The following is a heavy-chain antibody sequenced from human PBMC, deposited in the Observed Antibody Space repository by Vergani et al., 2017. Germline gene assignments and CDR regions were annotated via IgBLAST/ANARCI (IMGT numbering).Heavy chain of an antibody. J-gene: IGHJ4*02. CDR3: AKDAGYSYGIEVDY. Sequence: QVQLVQSGAEVKKPGASVKVSCKASGGTFSSYAISWVRQAPGQGLEWMGRIIPILGIANYAQKFQGRVTITADKSTSTAYMELSSLRSEDTAVYYCAKDAGYSYGIEVDYWGQGTLVTVSS. CDR1: GGTFSSYA. V-gene: IGHV1-69*04. D-gene: IGHD5-18*01. CDR2: IIPILGIA.